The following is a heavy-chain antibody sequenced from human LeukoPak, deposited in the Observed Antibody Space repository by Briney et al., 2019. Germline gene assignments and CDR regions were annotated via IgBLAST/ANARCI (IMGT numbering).Heavy chain of an antibody. J-gene: IGHJ4*02. Sequence: GGSLRLSCAASGFTFSTYSMNRVRQAPGKGLEWVSYISSSGTTIYYADSVKGRFTISRDNAKNSLYLQMNSLRDEDTAVYYCARDQGYNYGYSVDYWGQGTLVTVSS. CDR1: GFTFSTYS. V-gene: IGHV3-48*02. CDR3: ARDQGYNYGYSVDY. D-gene: IGHD5-18*01. CDR2: ISSSGTTI.